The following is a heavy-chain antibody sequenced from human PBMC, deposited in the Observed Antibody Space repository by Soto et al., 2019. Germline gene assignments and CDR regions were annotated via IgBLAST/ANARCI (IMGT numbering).Heavy chain of an antibody. Sequence: SETLSLTCTVSGGSISSSSYYWGWIRQPPGKGLEWIGSIYYSGSTYYNPSLKSRVTISVDTSKNQFSLKLSSVTAADTAVYYCARPTGGGASWFDPWGPGTLVPVSS. CDR1: GGSISSSSYY. J-gene: IGHJ5*02. CDR2: IYYSGST. V-gene: IGHV4-39*01. D-gene: IGHD1-26*01. CDR3: ARPTGGGASWFDP.